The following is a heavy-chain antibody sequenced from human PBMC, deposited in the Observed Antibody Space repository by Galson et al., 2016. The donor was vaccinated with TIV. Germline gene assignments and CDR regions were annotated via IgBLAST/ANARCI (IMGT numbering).Heavy chain of an antibody. J-gene: IGHJ6*02. Sequence: SLRLSCAASGLSVSINYMTWVRQAPGKGLEWVSLISDGGNTYYPASVKGRFTISRDNSKNTLNLQMNSLRVEDTAVYYCARDRVVDATYYYYYYGMDVWGQGTAVTVSS. V-gene: IGHV3-66*02. D-gene: IGHD2-15*01. CDR3: ARDRVVDATYYYYYYGMDV. CDR2: ISDGGNT. CDR1: GLSVSINY.